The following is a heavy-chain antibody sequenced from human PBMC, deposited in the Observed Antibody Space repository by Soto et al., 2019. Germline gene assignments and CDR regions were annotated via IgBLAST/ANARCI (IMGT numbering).Heavy chain of an antibody. Sequence: SETLSLTCGVHGGTLSYEYWSWVRQPPGEGLEWIGGITDGAIANYNPPLKNRVTISTDTSRNHFSLKLSSVTAADTAVYYCACIFSGGYSYGFYYYGMDVWGQGTTVTVS. V-gene: IGHV4-34*08. CDR2: ITDGAIA. J-gene: IGHJ6*02. D-gene: IGHD5-18*01. CDR3: ACIFSGGYSYGFYYYGMDV. CDR1: GGTLSYEY.